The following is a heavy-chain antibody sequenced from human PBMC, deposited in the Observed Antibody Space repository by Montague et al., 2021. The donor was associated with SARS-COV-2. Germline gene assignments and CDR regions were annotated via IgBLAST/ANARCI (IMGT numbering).Heavy chain of an antibody. CDR2: FYYSGST. CDR3: ARGTYSGVDSDGYYYNYGMDV. V-gene: IGHV4-59*01. J-gene: IGHJ6*02. CDR1: GGSISSYY. Sequence: SETLSLTCTVSGGSISSYYWSWIRQPPGKGLEWIGYFYYSGSTNYNPSFKSRLSISGDTSKNQFSLEVTSVTAADTAVYYCARGTYSGVDSDGYYYNYGMDVWGQGTTVTVSS. D-gene: IGHD1-26*01.